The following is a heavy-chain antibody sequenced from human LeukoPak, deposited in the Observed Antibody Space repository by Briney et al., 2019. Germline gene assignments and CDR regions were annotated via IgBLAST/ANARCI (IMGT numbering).Heavy chain of an antibody. CDR2: IYTSGST. V-gene: IGHV4-4*07. CDR1: GGSISSYY. Sequence: SETLSLTCTVSGGSISSYYWSWIRQPPGKGLEWIGRIYTSGSTNYNPSLKSRVTMSVDTSKNQFSLKLSSVTAADTAVYYCARLNPTYYDFWSGDPDVWGKGTTVTVSS. D-gene: IGHD3-3*01. CDR3: ARLNPTYYDFWSGDPDV. J-gene: IGHJ6*04.